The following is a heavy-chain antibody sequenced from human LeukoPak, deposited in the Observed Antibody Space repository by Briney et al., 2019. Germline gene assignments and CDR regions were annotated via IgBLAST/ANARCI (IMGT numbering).Heavy chain of an antibody. V-gene: IGHV4-59*08. CDR2: IYYSGST. Sequence: SETLSLTCTVSGGSISSYYWSWIRQPPGKGLEWIGYIYYSGSTNYNPSLKSRVTIPVDTSKNQFSLKLSSVTAADTAVYYCARQPYYDILTHWFDPWGQGTLVTVSS. J-gene: IGHJ5*02. CDR3: ARQPYYDILTHWFDP. CDR1: GGSISSYY. D-gene: IGHD3-9*01.